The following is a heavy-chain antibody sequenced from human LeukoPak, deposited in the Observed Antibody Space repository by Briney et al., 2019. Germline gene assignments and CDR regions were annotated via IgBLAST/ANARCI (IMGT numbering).Heavy chain of an antibody. Sequence: PGGSLRLSCAASGFTVSSNYMNWVRQAPGKGLEWVSGLYSGGDTYYTDSVKGRFTISRDNSKNTLYLQMNSLRVEDTAVYYCARARGSGWLDFDCWGQGTLVTVSS. CDR2: LYSGGDT. V-gene: IGHV3-53*01. D-gene: IGHD6-19*01. CDR1: GFTVSSNY. CDR3: ARARGSGWLDFDC. J-gene: IGHJ4*02.